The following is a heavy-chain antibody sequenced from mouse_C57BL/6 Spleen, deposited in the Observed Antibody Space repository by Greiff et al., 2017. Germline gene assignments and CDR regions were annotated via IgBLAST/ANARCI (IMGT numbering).Heavy chain of an antibody. D-gene: IGHD1-1*01. CDR1: GYTFTSYW. J-gene: IGHJ3*01. Sequence: QVQLQQPGAELVKPGASVKMSCKASGYTFTSYWITWVTQRPGQGLEWIGDIYPGSGSTNYNEKFKSKATLTVDTSSSTAYMQLSSLTSEASAVYYCARLSSPAWVAYWGQGALGTVSA. CDR3: ARLSSPAWVAY. CDR2: IYPGSGST. V-gene: IGHV1-55*01.